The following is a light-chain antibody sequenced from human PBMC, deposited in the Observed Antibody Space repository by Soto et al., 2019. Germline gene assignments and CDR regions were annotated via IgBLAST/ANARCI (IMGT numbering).Light chain of an antibody. J-gene: IGKJ2*01. Sequence: DIQMTQSPSSLSASVGDRVTITCQARQGLSIYLNWYLLKPGKAPKLLIYDASNLETGVPSRFSGSGSGTEFTFIISSQQPEDSATDYFLQYKNIHYTCGQWTDLEIK. CDR2: DAS. CDR3: LQYKNIHYT. CDR1: QGLSIY. V-gene: IGKV1-33*01.